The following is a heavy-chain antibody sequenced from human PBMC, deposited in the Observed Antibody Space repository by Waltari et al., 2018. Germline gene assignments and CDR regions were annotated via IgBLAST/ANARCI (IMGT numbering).Heavy chain of an antibody. J-gene: IGHJ3*02. V-gene: IGHV3-7*01. Sequence: EVQLVESGGGLVQPGGALRLPCAASGFSFRHYWTGWVRQAPGKGLEWVADIKGDGSRKYYLDSVRGRFSISRDNTKNSVDLQMNSLRAEDTAVYYCARDDSSSGSYDAFDIWGQGTMVAVSS. CDR1: GFSFRHYW. CDR2: IKGDGSRK. CDR3: ARDDSSSGSYDAFDI. D-gene: IGHD3-22*01.